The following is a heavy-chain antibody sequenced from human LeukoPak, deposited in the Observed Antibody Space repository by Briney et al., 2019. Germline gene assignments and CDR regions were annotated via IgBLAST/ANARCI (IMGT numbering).Heavy chain of an antibody. CDR2: ISAYNGNT. CDR3: ARVYCSSTSCYDDAFDI. CDR1: GFIFSSYG. J-gene: IGHJ3*02. D-gene: IGHD2-2*01. V-gene: IGHV1-18*01. Sequence: GGSLRLSCAASGFIFSSYGMHWVRQAPGQGLEWMGWISAYNGNTNYAQKLQGRVTMTTDTSTSTAYMELRSLRSDDTAVYYCARVYCSSTSCYDDAFDIWGQGTMVTASS.